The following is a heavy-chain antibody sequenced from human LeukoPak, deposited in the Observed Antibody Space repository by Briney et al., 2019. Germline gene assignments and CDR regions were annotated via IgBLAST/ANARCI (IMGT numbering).Heavy chain of an antibody. J-gene: IGHJ4*02. Sequence: GGSLRLSCAASGFTFTKYGLHWVRQAPGKGLEWVAVIWYDGSKEYYADSVKGRFTISRDNPKNTLYLHMNSLRAEDTAVYYCARSWTQYYFDYWGQGTLVTVSS. CDR2: IWYDGSKE. CDR3: ARSWTQYYFDY. V-gene: IGHV3-33*01. CDR1: GFTFTKYG. D-gene: IGHD3/OR15-3a*01.